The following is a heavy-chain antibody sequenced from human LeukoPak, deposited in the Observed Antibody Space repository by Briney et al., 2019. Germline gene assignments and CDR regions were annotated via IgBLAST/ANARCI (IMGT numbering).Heavy chain of an antibody. CDR2: TYYRSKWNN. D-gene: IGHD1-1*01. Sequence: SQTLSLTFSISGDSVSSNSVAWNWIRQSPSRGLEWLGRTYYRSKWNNDYAVSVKSRLTINPDTSKNQFSLQLNSVTPEDTAVYYCARGGAGGTAFDIWGHGTMVTVSS. V-gene: IGHV6-1*01. CDR3: ARGGAGGTAFDI. CDR1: GDSVSSNSVA. J-gene: IGHJ3*02.